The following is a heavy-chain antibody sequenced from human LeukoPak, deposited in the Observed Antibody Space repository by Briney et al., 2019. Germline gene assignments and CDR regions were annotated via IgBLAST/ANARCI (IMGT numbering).Heavy chain of an antibody. Sequence: GGSLRLSCAASGFTFDDYGMSWVRQAPGKGLEWLATIAGGDESTYYADSVKGRFAISRDNSKNTVFLHMNSLRVEDTAVYYCARGVYWSLDYWGQGTPVTVSS. CDR3: ARGVYWSLDY. D-gene: IGHD1-1*01. CDR2: IAGGDEST. CDR1: GFTFDDYG. J-gene: IGHJ4*02. V-gene: IGHV3-23*01.